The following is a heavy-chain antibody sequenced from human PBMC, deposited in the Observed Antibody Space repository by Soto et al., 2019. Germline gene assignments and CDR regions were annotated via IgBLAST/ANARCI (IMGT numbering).Heavy chain of an antibody. CDR1: GGSISSGDYY. Sequence: TLSLTCTVSGGSISSGDYYWSWIRQPPEKGLEWIGYIYYSGSTYYNPSLKSRVTISVDTSKNQFSLKLSSVTAADTAVYYCAILTPGYSRGWFIVDWGPGTLVNLSS. CDR2: IYYSGST. V-gene: IGHV4-30-4*01. J-gene: IGHJ4*02. CDR3: AILTPGYSRGWFIVD. D-gene: IGHD6-19*01.